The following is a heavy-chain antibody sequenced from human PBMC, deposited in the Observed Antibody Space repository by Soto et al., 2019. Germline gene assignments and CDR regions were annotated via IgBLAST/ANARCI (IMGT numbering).Heavy chain of an antibody. J-gene: IGHJ5*02. CDR1: GYTFTSYG. D-gene: IGHD3-10*01. CDR3: ARGIPRVLLWFGESPTNWFDP. V-gene: IGHV1-18*01. Sequence: ASVKVSCKASGYTFTSYGISWVRQAPGQGLEWMGWISAYNGNTNYAQKLQGRVTMTTDTSTSTAYMELRSLRSDDTAVYYCARGIPRVLLWFGESPTNWFDPWGQGTLVTV. CDR2: ISAYNGNT.